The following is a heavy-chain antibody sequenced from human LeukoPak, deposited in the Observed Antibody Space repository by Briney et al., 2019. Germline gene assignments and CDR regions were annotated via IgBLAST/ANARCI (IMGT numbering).Heavy chain of an antibody. Sequence: GGSLRLSCAASGFTFSSYWMSWVRKAPGKGLEWVANIKQDESEKYYVDSAKGRFTISRDNAKNSLYLQLNSLSAEDTAVYYCARGPARYCSSSSCSFDYWGQGTLVTVSS. CDR2: IKQDESEK. CDR1: GFTFSSYW. D-gene: IGHD2-2*01. V-gene: IGHV3-7*03. J-gene: IGHJ4*02. CDR3: ARGPARYCSSSSCSFDY.